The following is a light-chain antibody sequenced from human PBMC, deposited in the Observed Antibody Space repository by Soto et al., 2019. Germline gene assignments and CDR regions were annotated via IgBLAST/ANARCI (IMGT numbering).Light chain of an antibody. CDR2: WAS. J-gene: IGKJ1*01. CDR1: QSVLYSSNNKNY. V-gene: IGKV4-1*01. Sequence: DIVMTQSPDSLAVSLGERATINCKSSQSVLYSSNNKNYLAWYQQKPGQPPKLLIYWASTRESGVPDRFSGSGSGTDFTLTISSLQAEDVAVYYCQQRSNWPPITFGQGTKVDIK. CDR3: QQRSNWPPIT.